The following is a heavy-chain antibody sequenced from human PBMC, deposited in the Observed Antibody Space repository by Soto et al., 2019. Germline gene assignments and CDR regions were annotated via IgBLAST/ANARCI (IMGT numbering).Heavy chain of an antibody. Sequence: ASVKVSCKTSGYTFTMYYMHWVRQAPGEGLEWLGLINPTGGGTSYAQKFQGRVTMTRDTSTSTVDMELNSLKSEDTAVYYCAVSTHSSGAFDVWGQGTMVAVS. CDR3: AVSTHSSGAFDV. CDR1: GYTFTMYY. V-gene: IGHV1-46*01. CDR2: INPTGGGT. D-gene: IGHD3-22*01. J-gene: IGHJ3*01.